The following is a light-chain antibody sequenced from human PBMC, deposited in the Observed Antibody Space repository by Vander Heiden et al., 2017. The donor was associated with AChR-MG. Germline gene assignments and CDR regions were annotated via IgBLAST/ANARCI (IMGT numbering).Light chain of an antibody. CDR3: QQYYTTPTWT. V-gene: IGKV4-1*01. CDR2: GAS. CDR1: QSVLYSSNNRNY. Sequence: DIVMTQSPDSLALSLGERATINCTSSQSVLYSSNNRNYVAWYQQKPGQPPKVLIYGASTRESGVPDRVSGSGSGTDFTLTISSLQAEDVAVYYCQQYYTTPTWTFGQGTKGEIK. J-gene: IGKJ1*01.